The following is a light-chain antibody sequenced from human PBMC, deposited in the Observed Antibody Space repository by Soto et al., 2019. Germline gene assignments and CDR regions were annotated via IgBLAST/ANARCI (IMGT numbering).Light chain of an antibody. CDR3: QQSYSRRT. CDR1: QSISNY. V-gene: IGKV1-39*01. CDR2: AAS. J-gene: IGKJ1*01. Sequence: DIQMTQSPSSLSASVGDRVTITCRASQSISNYLNWYQQKPGKAPKFLIYAASSLQSGVPSRFSGSGSGTDSTLTINSLQPEDFATYYCQQSYSRRTFGRGTKVEIK.